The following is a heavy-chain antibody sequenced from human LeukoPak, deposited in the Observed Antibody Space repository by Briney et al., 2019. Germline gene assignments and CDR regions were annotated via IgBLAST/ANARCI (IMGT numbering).Heavy chain of an antibody. Sequence: PGGSLRLSCAASGFTFSSYAMSWVRQAPGKGLEWVSVISASGRNTSYSESAKGQFTISRDNSKNTLYLQMSSLRAEDTAVYYCVRRGSNYPYYMDVWGKGTTVTVSS. CDR1: GFTFSSYA. CDR3: VRRGSNYPYYMDV. J-gene: IGHJ6*03. CDR2: ISASGRNT. V-gene: IGHV3-23*01.